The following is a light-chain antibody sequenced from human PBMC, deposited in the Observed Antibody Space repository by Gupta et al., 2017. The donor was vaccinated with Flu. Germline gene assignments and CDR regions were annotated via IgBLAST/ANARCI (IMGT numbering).Light chain of an antibody. CDR2: KAS. J-gene: IGKJ1*01. CDR1: QSGNRR. V-gene: IGKV1-5*03. Sequence: SALPASVAERVTITSRASQSGNRRWALDQQKPGKAPKLRIDKASTLQDGVPSRYGGSGCGTEFTLTINNRRPDDYATDVYHQPQDYTSRTFGQGTKVQIK. CDR3: HQPQDYTSRT.